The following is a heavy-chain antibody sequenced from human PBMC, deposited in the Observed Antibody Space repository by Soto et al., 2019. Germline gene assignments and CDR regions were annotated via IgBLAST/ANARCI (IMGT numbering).Heavy chain of an antibody. J-gene: IGHJ4*02. D-gene: IGHD5-18*01. CDR3: ASSGYRYAHRQKIDY. CDR1: GGTFSSYA. CDR2: IIPIFGTA. V-gene: IGHV1-69*13. Sequence: SVKVSCKASGGTFSSYAISWVRQAPGQGLEWMGGIIPIFGTANYAQKFQGRVTITADESTSTAYMELSSLRSEDTAVYYCASSGYRYAHRQKIDYWGQGTLVTVSS.